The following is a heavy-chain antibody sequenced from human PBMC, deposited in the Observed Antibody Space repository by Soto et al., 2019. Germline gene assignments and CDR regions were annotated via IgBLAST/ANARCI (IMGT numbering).Heavy chain of an antibody. Sequence: QVQLVESGGGVVQPGRSLRLSCAASGFTFSSYAMHWVRQAPGKGLEWVAVISYDGSNKYYADSVKGRFTISRDNSKKTLYLQMNSLRAEDTAVYYCARPIAVAGTTPGVVGYWGQGTLVTVSS. J-gene: IGHJ4*02. CDR3: ARPIAVAGTTPGVVGY. CDR2: ISYDGSNK. V-gene: IGHV3-30-3*01. CDR1: GFTFSSYA. D-gene: IGHD6-19*01.